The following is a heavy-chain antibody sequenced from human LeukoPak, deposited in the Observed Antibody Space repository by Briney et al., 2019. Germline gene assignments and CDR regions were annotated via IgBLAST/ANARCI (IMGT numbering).Heavy chain of an antibody. CDR1: GGSISSYY. Sequence: SETLSLTCTVSGGSISSYYWSWIQQPPGKGLEWIGYIYYSGSTNYNPSLKGRVTISVDTSKNQFSLKLSSVTAADTAVYYCARDFGRYDFWSGYPDGGNWFDPWGQGTLVTVSS. CDR2: IYYSGST. J-gene: IGHJ5*02. V-gene: IGHV4-59*01. CDR3: ARDFGRYDFWSGYPDGGNWFDP. D-gene: IGHD3-3*01.